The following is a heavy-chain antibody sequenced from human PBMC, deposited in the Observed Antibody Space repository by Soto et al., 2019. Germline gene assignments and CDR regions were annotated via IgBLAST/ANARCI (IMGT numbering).Heavy chain of an antibody. V-gene: IGHV1-58*01. D-gene: IGHD3-3*01. CDR2: IVVGSGNT. CDR1: GFTFTSSA. J-gene: IGHJ4*02. Sequence: ASVKVSCKASGFTFTSSAVQWVRQARGQRLEWIGWIVVGSGNTNYAQKFQERVTITRDMSTSTAYMELSSLRSEDTAVYYCAAGRFWSGYSPFDYWGQGTLVTVSS. CDR3: AAGRFWSGYSPFDY.